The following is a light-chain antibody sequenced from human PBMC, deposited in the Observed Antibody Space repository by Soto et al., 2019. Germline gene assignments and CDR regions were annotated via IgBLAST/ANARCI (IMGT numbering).Light chain of an antibody. CDR2: GAS. CDR3: QQYHDWPLT. CDR1: QSVSTN. Sequence: EIVMTQSPATLSVSPGEGATLSCRASQSVSTNLAWYQQKPGQAPRLLIDGASSRATGIPARFSGSGSGTEFTLTISSLQSEDFAVYFCQQYHDWPLTFGGGTKVDIK. J-gene: IGKJ4*01. V-gene: IGKV3D-15*01.